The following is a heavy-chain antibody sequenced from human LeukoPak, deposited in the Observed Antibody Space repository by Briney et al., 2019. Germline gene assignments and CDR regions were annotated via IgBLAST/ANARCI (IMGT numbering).Heavy chain of an antibody. CDR3: ARSYYYYMDV. V-gene: IGHV3-7*01. CDR1: GLTFSSYW. Sequence: GGSLTLSCAASGLTFSSYWMSWVRQAPGKGREWVTNIKQDGSEKYYVDSVKGRFNISRDNAKNSLYLQMNSLRDEDTAVYYCARSYYYYMDVWGKGPRSPSL. J-gene: IGHJ6*03. CDR2: IKQDGSEK.